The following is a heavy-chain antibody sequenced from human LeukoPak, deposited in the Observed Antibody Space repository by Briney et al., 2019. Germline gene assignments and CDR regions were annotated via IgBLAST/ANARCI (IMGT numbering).Heavy chain of an antibody. Sequence: SVKVSCKASGGTFSSYAISWVRQAPGQGLERMGGIIPIFGTANYAQKFQGRVTITTDESTSTAYMELSSLRSEDTAVYYCARGPELERFDYWGQGTLVTVSS. V-gene: IGHV1-69*05. CDR1: GGTFSSYA. CDR2: IIPIFGTA. D-gene: IGHD1-1*01. J-gene: IGHJ4*02. CDR3: ARGPELERFDY.